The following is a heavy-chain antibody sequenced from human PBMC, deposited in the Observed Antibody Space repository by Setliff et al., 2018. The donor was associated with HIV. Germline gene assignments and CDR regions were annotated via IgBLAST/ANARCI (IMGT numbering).Heavy chain of an antibody. Sequence: SETLSLTCAVSGYSISSGYYWGWIRQPPGKGLEWIGSIYHSGSTYYNPSLKSRVTISVDTSKNQFSLRLSSVTAADSAVYYCAREDYYYYGMDVWGQGTTVTVSS. CDR3: AREDYYYYGMDV. J-gene: IGHJ6*02. V-gene: IGHV4-38-2*02. CDR2: IYHSGST. CDR1: GYSISSGYY.